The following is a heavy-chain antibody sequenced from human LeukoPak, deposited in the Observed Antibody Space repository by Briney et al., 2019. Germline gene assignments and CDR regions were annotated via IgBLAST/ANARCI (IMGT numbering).Heavy chain of an antibody. J-gene: IGHJ4*02. Sequence: ASVKVSCKASGYTFTGYYMHWVRQAPGHGLEWMGWINPNSGGTNYAQKFQGRVTMTRDTSISTAYMELSRLRSDDTAVYYCARVPYRGYSYGPIDYWGQGTLVTVSS. CDR1: GYTFTGYY. CDR2: INPNSGGT. CDR3: ARVPYRGYSYGPIDY. D-gene: IGHD5-18*01. V-gene: IGHV1-2*02.